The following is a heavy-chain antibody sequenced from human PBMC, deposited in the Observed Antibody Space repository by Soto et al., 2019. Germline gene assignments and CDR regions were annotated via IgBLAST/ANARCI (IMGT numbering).Heavy chain of an antibody. CDR1: GGSISSGGYY. CDR3: ARGGRGSSVFN. D-gene: IGHD6-6*01. CDR2: IYYSGST. Sequence: QVQLQESGPGLVKPSQTLSLTCTVSGGSISSGGYYWSWIRQHPGKGLEWIGYIYYSGSTYYIPSLKSRVTISVDTAKNQFSLKLSSVTAADTAVYYCARGGRGSSVFNWGQGTLVTVSS. V-gene: IGHV4-31*03. J-gene: IGHJ4*02.